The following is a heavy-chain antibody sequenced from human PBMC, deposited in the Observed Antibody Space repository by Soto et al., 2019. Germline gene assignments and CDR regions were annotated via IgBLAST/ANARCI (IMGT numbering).Heavy chain of an antibody. Sequence: QVHLVESGGGVVQPGRSLRLSCGASGFTFTNYAIHWVRQAPGKGLEWVAVRTSDGTKAFYADSVKGRFTMSRDNSQNMVTLQMDSLRDDDTALYYCTRAPRCTGGACYSLIDFWGLGTLVTVSS. CDR3: TRAPRCTGGACYSLIDF. J-gene: IGHJ4*02. D-gene: IGHD2-15*01. CDR2: RTSDGTKA. CDR1: GFTFTNYA. V-gene: IGHV3-30-3*01.